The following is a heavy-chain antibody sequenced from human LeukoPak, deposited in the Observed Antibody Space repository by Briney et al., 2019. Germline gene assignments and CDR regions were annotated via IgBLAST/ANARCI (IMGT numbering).Heavy chain of an antibody. J-gene: IGHJ5*02. D-gene: IGHD6-19*01. CDR1: GFTFSSYA. Sequence: GGSLRLSYAASGFTFSSYAMSWVRQAPGKGLEWVSAISGSGGSTYYADSVKGRFTISRDNSKNTLYLQMNSLRAEDTAVYYCAKVLVAGIWNWFDPWGQGTLVTVSS. CDR2: ISGSGGST. CDR3: AKVLVAGIWNWFDP. V-gene: IGHV3-23*01.